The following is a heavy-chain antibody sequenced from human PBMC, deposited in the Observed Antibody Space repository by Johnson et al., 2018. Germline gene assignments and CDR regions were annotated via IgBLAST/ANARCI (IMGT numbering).Heavy chain of an antibody. CDR1: GFTFSSYA. D-gene: IGHD3-10*01. CDR2: ISAGGSA. CDR3: AKGAPCFGDGGMDV. Sequence: VQSGGSLRLSCAASGFTFSSYAMSWVRQAPGKGLDWVSTISAGGSAYYADSVKGRFTISKDNSKNPLSLQMNSLRAEDPALNSCAKGAPCFGDGGMDVWGQGTTVTVSS. V-gene: IGHV3-23*01. J-gene: IGHJ6*02.